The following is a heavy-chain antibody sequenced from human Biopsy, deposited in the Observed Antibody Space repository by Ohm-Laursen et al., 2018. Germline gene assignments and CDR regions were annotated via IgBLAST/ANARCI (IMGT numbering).Heavy chain of an antibody. CDR1: GFTFKNYN. Sequence: GSLRLSCSASGFTFKNYNMNWVRQAPGKGLEWVSSITDRGSHMYYADSVKGRLTISRDNAKNSLYLQMDRLRAEDTAIYFCATELLPPGVGGPWLDSWGQGTPVTVSS. J-gene: IGHJ5*01. CDR2: ITDRGSHM. D-gene: IGHD3-10*01. CDR3: ATELLPPGVGGPWLDS. V-gene: IGHV3-21*01.